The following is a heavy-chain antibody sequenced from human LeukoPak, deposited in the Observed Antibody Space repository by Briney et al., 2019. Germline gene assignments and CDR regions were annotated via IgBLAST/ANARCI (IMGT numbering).Heavy chain of an antibody. CDR2: ISSSSTYI. Sequence: GGSLRLSCAASGFIFSSYSMNWVRQAPGKGLEWVSSISSSSTYIYYADSVKGRFAISRDNAKNSLYLQMNSLRAEDTAVYYCARDSDVPFDYWGQGTLVAVSS. CDR3: ARDSDVPFDY. D-gene: IGHD3-16*01. J-gene: IGHJ4*02. CDR1: GFIFSSYS. V-gene: IGHV3-21*01.